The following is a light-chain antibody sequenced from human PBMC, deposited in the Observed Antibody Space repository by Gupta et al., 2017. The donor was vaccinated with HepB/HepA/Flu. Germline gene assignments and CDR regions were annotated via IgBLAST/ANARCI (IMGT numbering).Light chain of an antibody. V-gene: IGKV1-9*01. CDR3: QQLNSYPPT. J-gene: IGKJ4*01. CDR2: AAS. Sequence: DIQLTQSPSFLSASVGDRVTITCRASQGISSYLAWYQQKPGKAPKLLIYAASTFQSGVPSTFSGSGSGTEFTLTIISLQPEDFTTYYCQQLNSYPPTFGGGTKVEIK. CDR1: QGISSY.